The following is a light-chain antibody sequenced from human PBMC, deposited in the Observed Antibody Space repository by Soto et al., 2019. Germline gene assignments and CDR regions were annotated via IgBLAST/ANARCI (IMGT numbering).Light chain of an antibody. CDR1: QSLLHSDGKTY. J-gene: IGKJ5*01. CDR2: EVS. V-gene: IGKV2D-29*01. Sequence: EIVIHQSPLSLPVTPGDAASISFRSSQSLLHSDGKTYLYWYLQKPGQPPQLLIYEVSNRFSGVPDRFSGSGSGTDFTLKISRVEAEDVGVYYCMQSIQFPITFGQGTRLEIK. CDR3: MQSIQFPIT.